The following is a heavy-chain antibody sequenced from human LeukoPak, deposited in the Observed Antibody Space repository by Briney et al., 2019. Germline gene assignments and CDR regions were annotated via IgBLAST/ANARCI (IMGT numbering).Heavy chain of an antibody. CDR1: GGSISSSSYY. D-gene: IGHD3-22*01. CDR3: ARVLADYYDSSGYYYYYFDY. J-gene: IGHJ4*02. V-gene: IGHV4-39*07. Sequence: SETLSLTCTVSGGSISSSSYYWGWIRQPPGKGLEWIGSIYYSGSTYYNPSLKSRVTISVDTSKNQFSLKLSSVTAADTAVYYCARVLADYYDSSGYYYYYFDYWGQGTLVTVSS. CDR2: IYYSGST.